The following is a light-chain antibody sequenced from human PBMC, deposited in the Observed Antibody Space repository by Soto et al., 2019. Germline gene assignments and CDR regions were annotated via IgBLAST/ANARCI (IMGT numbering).Light chain of an antibody. CDR3: SSYTSSSCF. J-gene: IGLJ2*01. V-gene: IGLV2-14*01. CDR2: DVS. Sequence: QSALTQPASVSGSPGQSITISCTGTSIDVGGYNYVSWYQQHPGKAPKLMIYDVSNRPSGVSNRFSGSKSGNTASLTISGHQVEDEDYYYCSSYTSSSCFFGGGTQLTV. CDR1: SIDVGGYNY.